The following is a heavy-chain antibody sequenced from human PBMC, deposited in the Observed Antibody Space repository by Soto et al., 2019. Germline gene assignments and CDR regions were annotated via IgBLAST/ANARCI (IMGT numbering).Heavy chain of an antibody. Sequence: QVQLQESGPGLVKPSQTLSLTCTVSGGSLSSGGYYWSWIRQHPGKGLEWIGYIYYSGSTYYNQSLKTRVTISVDTSKNQFSLKLSSVTAAYTAVYCCAREGCSYGPNWYFDLGGLGTLVTVSS. CDR3: AREGCSYGPNWYFDL. CDR2: IYYSGST. J-gene: IGHJ2*01. V-gene: IGHV4-31*03. D-gene: IGHD5-18*01. CDR1: GGSLSSGGYY.